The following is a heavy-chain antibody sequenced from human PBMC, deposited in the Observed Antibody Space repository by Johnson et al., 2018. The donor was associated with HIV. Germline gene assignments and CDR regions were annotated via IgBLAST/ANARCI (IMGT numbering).Heavy chain of an antibody. CDR1: GFTVSGSA. CDR2: IRSKGNSYAT. D-gene: IGHD6-19*01. V-gene: IGHV3-73*02. J-gene: IGHJ3*02. Sequence: VQVVESGGGLVQPGGSLKLSCAASGFTVSGSAMHWVRQASGKGLEWVGRIRSKGNSYATAYPASVKGRFTISRDDSKNTAYLQMNSLKTEDTAVYYCTVPASIAVAGLGAFDIWGQGTMVTVSS. CDR3: TVPASIAVAGLGAFDI.